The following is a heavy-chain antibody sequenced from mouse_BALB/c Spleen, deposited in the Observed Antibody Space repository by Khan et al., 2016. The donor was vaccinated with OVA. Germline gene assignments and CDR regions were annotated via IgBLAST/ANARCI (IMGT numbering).Heavy chain of an antibody. V-gene: IGHV5-17*02. D-gene: IGHD2-1*01. Sequence: EVQLQQSGGGLVQPGGSRKLSCVVSGFTFSSFGMHWVRQAPKKGLEWVAYISSGSSTIYYVDTVKGRFTISRDNPKNTLFLQMTSLRSEDTAMYYCARSGGNFHWYFDVWGAGTSVTVSS. CDR2: ISSGSSTI. CDR3: ARSGGNFHWYFDV. CDR1: GFTFSSFG. J-gene: IGHJ1*01.